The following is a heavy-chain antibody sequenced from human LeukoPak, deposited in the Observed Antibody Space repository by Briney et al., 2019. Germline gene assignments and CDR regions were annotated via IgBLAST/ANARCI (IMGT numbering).Heavy chain of an antibody. CDR2: VHPDTGYA. D-gene: IGHD1-14*01. Sequence: ASVKVSCKTSGSPFTTYEINWVRQAAAQGLGWMGWVHPDTGYADYAQKFQGRVTMTIDTSISTAYMELSSLRSDDTAVYFCARGPRNDPWGQGTLVTVSS. CDR1: GSPFTTYE. CDR3: ARGPRNDP. V-gene: IGHV1-8*01. J-gene: IGHJ5*02.